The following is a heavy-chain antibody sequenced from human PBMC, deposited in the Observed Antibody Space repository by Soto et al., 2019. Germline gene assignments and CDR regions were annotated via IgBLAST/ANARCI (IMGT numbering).Heavy chain of an antibody. CDR2: ISARGTT. J-gene: IGHJ3*01. V-gene: IGHV4-4*07. Sequence: QVHLQESGPGLVEPSETLSLTCTVSGDSMSSYYWNWIRQSAEKGLEWIGRISARGTTSYIPSLKGRITLSVDTSKNQFSLNLKFVTAADTAVYFCARDQSGAADLWGQGTVVTVS. CDR1: GDSMSSYY. CDR3: ARDQSGAADL. D-gene: IGHD7-27*01.